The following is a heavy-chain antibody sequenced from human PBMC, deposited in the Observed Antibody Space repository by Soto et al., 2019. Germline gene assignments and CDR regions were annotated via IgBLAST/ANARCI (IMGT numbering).Heavy chain of an antibody. CDR3: AGGRTGTAGRPWWFGS. Sequence: SETLSLTCTVSGGSINSYYWNWIRQPPGKGLEWIGSIYYSGSTNYNPSLKSRVTISVDTYKNQFSLKLTSVTAADTAVYYCAGGRTGTAGRPWWFGSWGQGTLVTVSS. CDR1: GGSINSYY. V-gene: IGHV4-59*01. D-gene: IGHD6-6*01. CDR2: IYYSGST. J-gene: IGHJ5*01.